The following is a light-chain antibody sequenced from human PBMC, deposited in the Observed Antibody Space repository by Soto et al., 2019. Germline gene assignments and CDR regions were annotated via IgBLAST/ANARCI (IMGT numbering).Light chain of an antibody. CDR1: SSDVSAYNY. CDR3: GSYTSSSTVV. V-gene: IGLV2-14*01. J-gene: IGLJ2*01. Sequence: QSALTQPASVSGSPGQSITISCTGTSSDVSAYNYVSWYQHHPGKAPKLLIYEVSNRPSGVSNRFSGSKSGNMASLTISGLQAEDEADYYCGSYTSSSTVVFGGGTKLTVL. CDR2: EVS.